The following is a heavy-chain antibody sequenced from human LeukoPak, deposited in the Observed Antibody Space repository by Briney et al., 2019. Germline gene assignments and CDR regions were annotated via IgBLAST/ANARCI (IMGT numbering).Heavy chain of an antibody. CDR1: GFTFSSYS. V-gene: IGHV3-21*01. J-gene: IGHJ4*02. CDR2: ISSSSSYI. D-gene: IGHD2-15*01. Sequence: GGSLRLSCAASGFTFSSYSMNWVRRAPGKGLEWVSSISSSSSYIYYADSVKGRFTISRDNAKNSLYLQMNSLRAEDTAVYYCARARGFRDCSGGSCYSSSYPDYWGQGTLVTVSS. CDR3: ARARGFRDCSGGSCYSSSYPDY.